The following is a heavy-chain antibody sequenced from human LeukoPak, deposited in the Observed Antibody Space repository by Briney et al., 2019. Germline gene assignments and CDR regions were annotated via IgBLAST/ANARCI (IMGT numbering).Heavy chain of an antibody. CDR3: ARQRGSGCLDY. Sequence: GGSLRLSCAASGFIFNNYAMSWVRQAPGKGLEWVANIKQDGSETYYVDSVKGRFTISRDNAKNSLSLQMNSLRAEDTAVYYCARQRGSGCLDYWGQGTLVTVSS. V-gene: IGHV3-7*01. CDR2: IKQDGSET. CDR1: GFIFNNYA. D-gene: IGHD6-19*01. J-gene: IGHJ4*02.